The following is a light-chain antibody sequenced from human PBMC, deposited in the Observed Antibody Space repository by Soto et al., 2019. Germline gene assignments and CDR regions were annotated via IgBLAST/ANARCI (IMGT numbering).Light chain of an antibody. CDR2: DSS. V-gene: IGKV3-11*01. CDR3: QQRSNGPAYT. Sequence: EIVLTQSPATLSLSPGERATLSCRASQSVSSYLAWYQQKPGQAPRLLIYDSSNRATGIPARFSGSGSGTDFTLTISSLEPEDFAVDYCQQRSNGPAYTFGQGTKLEIK. J-gene: IGKJ2*01. CDR1: QSVSSY.